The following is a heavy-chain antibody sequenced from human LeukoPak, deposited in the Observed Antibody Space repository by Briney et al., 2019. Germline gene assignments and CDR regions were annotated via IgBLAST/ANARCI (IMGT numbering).Heavy chain of an antibody. CDR3: ARRGPTKVTIVRGALKSYYFYYYMDV. D-gene: IGHD3-10*01. CDR2: INPRGGT. CDR1: GGSFSGYS. J-gene: IGHJ6*03. V-gene: IGHV4-34*01. Sequence: PSETLSLTCAVYGGSFSGYSWSWIRQPPGKGLDWIGEINPRGGTNYSPSLKGRVTISVDTAKNQFSLKVTSVTAADTAVYYCARRGPTKVTIVRGALKSYYFYYYMDVWGKGTTVTISS.